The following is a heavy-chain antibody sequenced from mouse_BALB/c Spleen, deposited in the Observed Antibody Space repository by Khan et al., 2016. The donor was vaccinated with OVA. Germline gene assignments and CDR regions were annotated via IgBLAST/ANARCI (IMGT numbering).Heavy chain of an antibody. J-gene: IGHJ1*01. CDR1: GYSFTSGYS. V-gene: IGHV3-1*02. CDR2: IHYSGST. Sequence: EVQLVESGPDLVKPSQSLSLTCTVTGYSFTSGYSWHWIRQFPGNKLQWMGYIHYSGSTNFTPSLKSRLSINRDTSKNQFFLQLNSVTTEDTATYYCARDYYGNWYFDVWGAGTMVTVSS. CDR3: ARDYYGNWYFDV. D-gene: IGHD1-2*01.